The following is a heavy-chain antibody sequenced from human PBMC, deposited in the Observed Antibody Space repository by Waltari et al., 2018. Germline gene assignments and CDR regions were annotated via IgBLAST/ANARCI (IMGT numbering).Heavy chain of an antibody. CDR3: ARETNYYDSSGYRF. V-gene: IGHV4-61*02. CDR2: IYTSGST. CDR1: GGSLRSGSYE. D-gene: IGHD3-22*01. Sequence: QVQLQNSGPVLVKPSKTLSLTCTVSGGSLRSGSYEWSWIRQPAGKGLEWIGRIYTSGSTNYNPSLKSRVTISVDTSKNQFSLKLSSVTAADTAVYYFARETNYYDSSGYRFWGQGTLVTVSS. J-gene: IGHJ4*02.